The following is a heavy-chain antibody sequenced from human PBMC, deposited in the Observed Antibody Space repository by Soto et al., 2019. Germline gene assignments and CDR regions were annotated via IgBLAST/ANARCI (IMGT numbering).Heavy chain of an antibody. Sequence: SETLSLTCTVSGGSISSGGYCWSWIRQHPGKGLEWIGYIYYSGSTYYNPSLKSRVTISVDTSKNQFSLKLSSVTAADTAVYYCARAPRGNYGYPSYFDYWGQGTLVTVSS. D-gene: IGHD3-10*01. J-gene: IGHJ4*02. V-gene: IGHV4-31*03. CDR2: IYYSGST. CDR1: GGSISSGGYC. CDR3: ARAPRGNYGYPSYFDY.